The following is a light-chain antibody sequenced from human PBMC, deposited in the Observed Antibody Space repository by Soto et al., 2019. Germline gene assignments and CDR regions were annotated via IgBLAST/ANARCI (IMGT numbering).Light chain of an antibody. CDR1: QSVSSY. V-gene: IGKV3-20*01. J-gene: IGKJ5*01. CDR3: QQYGGSPIT. Sequence: EIVLTQSPGTLSFSPAERSALACRASQSVSSYLAWYQQKPGQAPRLLIYDASNRATGIPARFSGSGSETDFTLIISRLQPEDFALYYCQQYGGSPITFGQGTRLEIK. CDR2: DAS.